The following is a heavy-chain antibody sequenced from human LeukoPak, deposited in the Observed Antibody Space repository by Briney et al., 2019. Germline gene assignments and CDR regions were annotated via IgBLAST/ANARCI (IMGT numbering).Heavy chain of an antibody. V-gene: IGHV3-23*01. Sequence: GGSLRLSCAASGFTFSNYAMSWVRQAPGKGLEWVSALSGSGGGTYYAGSVRGRFTISRDDSKNTLYLQMNSLRAEDTAVYYCANHLYGYLPYWGQGTLVAVSS. CDR1: GFTFSNYA. CDR3: ANHLYGYLPY. D-gene: IGHD5/OR15-5a*01. J-gene: IGHJ4*02. CDR2: LSGSGGGT.